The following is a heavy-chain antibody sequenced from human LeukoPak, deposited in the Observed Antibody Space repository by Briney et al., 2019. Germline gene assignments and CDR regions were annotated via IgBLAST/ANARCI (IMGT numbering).Heavy chain of an antibody. CDR1: GFTFNSYE. D-gene: IGHD2-15*01. Sequence: PGGSLRLSWAAAGFTFNSYEIGWVRQAPGEGLEWGSFISSSGRTRNSAQPVKGRFTISRDNAKNSLYLQMNSLRAEDTAIYYCARSRVVRTVAYFDLWGQGTLVTVSS. CDR3: ARSRVVRTVAYFDL. CDR2: ISSSGRTR. V-gene: IGHV3-48*03. J-gene: IGHJ4*02.